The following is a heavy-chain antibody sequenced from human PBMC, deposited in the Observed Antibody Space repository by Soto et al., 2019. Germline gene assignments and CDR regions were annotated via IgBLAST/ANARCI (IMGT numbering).Heavy chain of an antibody. D-gene: IGHD2-15*01. Sequence: ASVKVSCKASGYTFTSYDINWVRQATGQGLEWMGWMNPNSGNTGYAQKFQGRVTMTRNTSISTAYMELSSLRSEDTAVYYCARFSRQVGYCSGGSCYSDRDAFDIWGQGTMVT. V-gene: IGHV1-8*01. CDR3: ARFSRQVGYCSGGSCYSDRDAFDI. J-gene: IGHJ3*02. CDR1: GYTFTSYD. CDR2: MNPNSGNT.